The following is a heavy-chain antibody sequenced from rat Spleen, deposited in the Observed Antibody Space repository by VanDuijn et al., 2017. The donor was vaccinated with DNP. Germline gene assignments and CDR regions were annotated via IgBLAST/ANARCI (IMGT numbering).Heavy chain of an antibody. D-gene: IGHD1-1*01. V-gene: IGHV3-1*01. CDR2: ISYRGIS. Sequence: SVPVDSPSCAYWGWVRQFPGNQMEWIGHISYRGISTYNPSFKSRISITRDTSKNQFFLQLNSVTTEDTATYYCARWSFYFDYWGQGVMVTVSS. J-gene: IGHJ2*01. CDR1: VDSPSCAY. CDR3: ARWSFYFDY.